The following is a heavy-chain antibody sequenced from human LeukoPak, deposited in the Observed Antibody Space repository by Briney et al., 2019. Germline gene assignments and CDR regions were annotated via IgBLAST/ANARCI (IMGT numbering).Heavy chain of an antibody. J-gene: IGHJ4*02. CDR1: GGSISSSSYY. V-gene: IGHV4-39*07. CDR2: IYYSGST. Sequence: SGTLSLTCTVSGGSISSSSYYWGWIRQPPGKGLEWIGSIYYSGSTYYNPSLKSRVTISVDTSKNQFSLKLSSVTAADTAVYYCASGRFSSPLNYWGQGTLVTVSS. CDR3: ASGRFSSPLNY. D-gene: IGHD3-3*01.